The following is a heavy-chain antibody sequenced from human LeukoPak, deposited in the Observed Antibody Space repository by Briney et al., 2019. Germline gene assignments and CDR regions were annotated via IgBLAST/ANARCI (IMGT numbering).Heavy chain of an antibody. CDR1: GGSISSGSYY. J-gene: IGHJ4*02. Sequence: PSQTLSLTCTVSGGSISSGSYYWSWLRQPAGTGLEWVGRIYASGSTNYNPSLKSRVTMSVDTSKNQFSLKLSSVTAADTAVYYCARSRGYSDYWGQGTLVTVSS. V-gene: IGHV4-61*02. CDR3: ARSRGYSDY. D-gene: IGHD5-18*01. CDR2: IYASGST.